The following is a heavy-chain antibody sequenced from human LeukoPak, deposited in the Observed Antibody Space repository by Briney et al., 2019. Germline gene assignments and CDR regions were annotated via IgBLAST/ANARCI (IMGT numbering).Heavy chain of an antibody. V-gene: IGHV1-2*02. Sequence: ASVKVSCKASGYTFTGYYMHWVRQAPGQGLEWMGWINPNSGGTNYAQKFQGRATMTRDTSISTAYMELSRLRSDDTAVYYCAREERGYCSSTSCQPFDYWGQGTLVTVSS. J-gene: IGHJ4*02. CDR2: INPNSGGT. D-gene: IGHD2-2*01. CDR1: GYTFTGYY. CDR3: AREERGYCSSTSCQPFDY.